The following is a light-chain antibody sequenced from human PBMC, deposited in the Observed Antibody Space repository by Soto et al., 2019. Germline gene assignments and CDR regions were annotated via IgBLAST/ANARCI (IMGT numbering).Light chain of an antibody. CDR2: GAS. CDR3: QQYGNSPPWP. CDR1: QSVSSTY. Sequence: EIVLTQSPGTLSLSPGERATLSCRASQSVSSTYFAWYQQKPGQAPRLLIYGASNRATGIPDRFGGSGSGTDFTLTISRLEPEDFAVYYCQQYGNSPPWPFGQGTKVEIK. J-gene: IGKJ1*01. V-gene: IGKV3-20*01.